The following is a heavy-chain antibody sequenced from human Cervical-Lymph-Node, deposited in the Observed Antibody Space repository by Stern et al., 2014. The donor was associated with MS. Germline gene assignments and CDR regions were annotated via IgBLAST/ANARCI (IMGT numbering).Heavy chain of an antibody. CDR3: ARGGTYYYDTTGYILDN. J-gene: IGHJ4*02. Sequence: QLQLQESGPGLVKPSQTLSLTCTVSGGSISSGDYYWTWIRQPAGKGLEWIGRIYTSGSTNYSPSLQSRVTIPRDTSKTQFSLRLSSGTAADTAVYYCARGGTYYYDTTGYILDNWGQGTLVTVSS. CDR2: IYTSGST. D-gene: IGHD3-22*01. CDR1: GGSISSGDYY. V-gene: IGHV4-61*02.